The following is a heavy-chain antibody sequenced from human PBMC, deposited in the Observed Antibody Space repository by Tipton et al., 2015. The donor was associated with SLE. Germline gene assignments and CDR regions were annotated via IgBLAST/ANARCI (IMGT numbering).Heavy chain of an antibody. CDR1: GGSISSGTYY. V-gene: IGHV4-61*02. Sequence: LRLSCTVSGGSISSGTYYWSWIRQPAGKGLEWIGRIYTSGSTHYDSSLKSRVTISLDTSKNQISLKLTSVTTADTAMYYCAKADGVVGGQVPYWYFDLWGRGTLVTVSS. D-gene: IGHD1-26*01. J-gene: IGHJ2*01. CDR2: IYTSGST. CDR3: AKADGVVGGQVPYWYFDL.